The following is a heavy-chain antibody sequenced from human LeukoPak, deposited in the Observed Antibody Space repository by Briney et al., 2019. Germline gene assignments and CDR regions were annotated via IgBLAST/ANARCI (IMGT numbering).Heavy chain of an antibody. CDR1: GFTFSNYW. Sequence: GSLRLSCAASGFTFSNYWMHWVRQAPGKGLVWVSRINSDGSSISYADSVKGRFTISRDNAKNTLYLQMNSLRAEDTAVYYCARVSSGSYFGYYYYYMDVWGKGTTVTVSS. J-gene: IGHJ6*03. V-gene: IGHV3-74*01. CDR2: INSDGSSI. CDR3: ARVSSGSYFGYYYYYMDV. D-gene: IGHD1-26*01.